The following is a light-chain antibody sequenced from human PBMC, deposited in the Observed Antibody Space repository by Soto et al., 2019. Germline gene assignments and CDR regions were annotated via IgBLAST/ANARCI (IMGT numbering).Light chain of an antibody. CDR1: SSDVGGYNY. V-gene: IGLV2-14*01. CDR2: EVS. CDR3: SSYTSSSTLV. Sequence: QSVLTQPASVSGSPGQSITISCTGTSSDVGGYNYVSWYQQHPGKATKLMIYEVSNRPSGVSKRISGSKSGNTASLTISGLQAEDEADYYFSSYTSSSTLVFGGGTKLTVL. J-gene: IGLJ2*01.